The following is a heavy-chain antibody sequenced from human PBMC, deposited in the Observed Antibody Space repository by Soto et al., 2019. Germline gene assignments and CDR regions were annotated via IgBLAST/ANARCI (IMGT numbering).Heavy chain of an antibody. V-gene: IGHV1-69*06. J-gene: IGHJ6*04. Sequence: SVKVSCKASGGTFSSYSISWVRQAPGQGLEWMGGIIPIFGTANYAQKFQGRVTITEDKSTSTAYMELSSLRSEETAVYDCARNNSSTQRVYYYYYGMDDWAKGTRVVVSS. CDR1: GGTFSSYS. CDR3: ARNNSSTQRVYYYYYGMDD. CDR2: IIPIFGTA. D-gene: IGHD6-13*01.